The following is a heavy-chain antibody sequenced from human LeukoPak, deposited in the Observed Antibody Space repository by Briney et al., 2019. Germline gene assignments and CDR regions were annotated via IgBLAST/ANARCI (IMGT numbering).Heavy chain of an antibody. D-gene: IGHD2-2*01. V-gene: IGHV1-69*04. CDR1: GGTFSSYA. Sequence: SVKVSCKASGGTFSSYAISWVRQAPGQGPEWMGRIIPILGIANYAQKFQGRVTITADKSTSTAYMELSSLRPEDTAVYYCAREYCSSTSCPGAFDIWGQGTMVTVSS. CDR3: AREYCSSTSCPGAFDI. J-gene: IGHJ3*02. CDR2: IIPILGIA.